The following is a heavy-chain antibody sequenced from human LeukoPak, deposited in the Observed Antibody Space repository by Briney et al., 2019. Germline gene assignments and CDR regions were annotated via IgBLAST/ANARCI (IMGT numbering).Heavy chain of an antibody. J-gene: IGHJ4*02. CDR3: ARHPYSGSYHFDY. V-gene: IGHV1-2*02. CDR1: GYIFTGYY. D-gene: IGHD1-26*01. Sequence: ASVKVSCKASGYIFTGYYMRWVRQAPGQGLEWMGWINPNSGGTNSAQKFQGRVTMTRDTSISTAYMELSRLTSDDTAVYYCARHPYSGSYHFDYWGQGTLVTVSS. CDR2: INPNSGGT.